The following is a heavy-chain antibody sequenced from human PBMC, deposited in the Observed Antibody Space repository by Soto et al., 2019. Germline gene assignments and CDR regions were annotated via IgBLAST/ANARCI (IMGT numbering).Heavy chain of an antibody. CDR1: GGTFSSYA. Sequence: QVQLVQSGAEVKKPGSSVKVSCKASGGTFSSYAISWVRQAPGQGLEWMGGIIPIFDTANYAQKFQGRVTITADESTSTAYMELSSLRSEDTAVYYCARGLWFGDGLGSRGMDVWGQGTTVTVSS. D-gene: IGHD3-10*01. CDR3: ARGLWFGDGLGSRGMDV. J-gene: IGHJ6*02. V-gene: IGHV1-69*01. CDR2: IIPIFDTA.